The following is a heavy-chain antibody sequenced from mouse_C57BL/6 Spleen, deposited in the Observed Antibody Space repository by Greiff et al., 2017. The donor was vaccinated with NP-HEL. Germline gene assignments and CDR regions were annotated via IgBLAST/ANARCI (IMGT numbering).Heavy chain of an antibody. V-gene: IGHV1-69*01. CDR1: GYTFTSYW. Sequence: QVQLQQPGAELVMPGASVKLSCKASGYTFTSYWMHWVKQRPGQGLEWIGEIDPSDSYTNYNQKFKGKSTLTVDKSSSTAYMQLSSLTSEDSAVYYCARYYDGSSYVDWYFDVWGTGTTVTVSS. J-gene: IGHJ1*03. CDR2: IDPSDSYT. CDR3: ARYYDGSSYVDWYFDV. D-gene: IGHD1-1*01.